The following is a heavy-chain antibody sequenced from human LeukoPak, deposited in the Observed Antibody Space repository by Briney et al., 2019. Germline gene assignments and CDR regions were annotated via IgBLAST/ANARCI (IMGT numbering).Heavy chain of an antibody. CDR2: INHSGST. Sequence: SGTLSLTCAVYGGSFSGYYWSWIRPPPGKGLEWIGEINHSGSTNYNPSLKSRVTISVDTSKNQFSLKLSSVTAADTAVYYCARGGAPGYCSSTSRQCFGYYFDYWGQGTLVTVSS. D-gene: IGHD2-2*03. J-gene: IGHJ4*02. CDR3: ARGGAPGYCSSTSRQCFGYYFDY. CDR1: GGSFSGYY. V-gene: IGHV4-34*01.